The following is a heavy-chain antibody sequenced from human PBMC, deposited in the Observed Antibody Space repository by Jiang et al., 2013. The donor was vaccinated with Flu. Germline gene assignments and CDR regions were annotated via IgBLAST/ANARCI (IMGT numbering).Heavy chain of an antibody. V-gene: IGHV1-69*01. CDR3: ARDTSSGYYRRVDY. Sequence: TFSSYAISWVRQAPGQGLEWMGGIIPIFGTANYAQKFQGRVTITADESTSTAYMELSSLRSEDTAVYYCARDTSSGYYRRVDYWGQGTLVTVSS. D-gene: IGHD3-22*01. CDR1: TFSSYA. CDR2: IIPIFGTA. J-gene: IGHJ4*02.